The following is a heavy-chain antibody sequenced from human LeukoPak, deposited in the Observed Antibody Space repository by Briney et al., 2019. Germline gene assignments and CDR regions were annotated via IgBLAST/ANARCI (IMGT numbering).Heavy chain of an antibody. D-gene: IGHD2-15*01. CDR1: GFTVSSNY. CDR3: ARGWDIVVVVAAHVDY. V-gene: IGHV3-30-3*01. J-gene: IGHJ4*02. Sequence: PGGSLRLSCAASGFTVSSNYMSWVRQAPGKGLEWVAVISYDGSNKYYADSVKGRFTISRDNSKNTLYLQMNSLRAEDTAVYYCARGWDIVVVVAAHVDYWGQGTLVTVSS. CDR2: ISYDGSNK.